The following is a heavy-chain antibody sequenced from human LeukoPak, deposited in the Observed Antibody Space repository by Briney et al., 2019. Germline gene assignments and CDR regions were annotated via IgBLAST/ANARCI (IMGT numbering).Heavy chain of an antibody. Sequence: GSLRLSCAASGFTFSSYAMHWVRQAPGMGLEWVAFISHDGINQYYADSVKGRFTISRDNSKNTLYLQMNSLRAEDTAVYYCVKGVRMGVTSAFDIWGQGTMVTVSS. J-gene: IGHJ3*02. CDR3: VKGVRMGVTSAFDI. CDR1: GFTFSSYA. CDR2: ISHDGINQ. D-gene: IGHD1-26*01. V-gene: IGHV3-30*02.